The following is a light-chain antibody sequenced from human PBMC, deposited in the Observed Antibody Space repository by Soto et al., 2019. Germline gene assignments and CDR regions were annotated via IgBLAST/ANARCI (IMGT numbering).Light chain of an antibody. CDR1: QSIDTF. V-gene: IGKV1-39*01. Sequence: DIQMTQSPSSLSASVGDSVTITCRARQSIDTFLNWYQQKPGKAPKLLIYSTSSLQSWVPSRFTGSGSGTDFTITITNVHPADFATYYCQQTYSTLSITCGQGTRLEIK. J-gene: IGKJ5*01. CDR2: STS. CDR3: QQTYSTLSIT.